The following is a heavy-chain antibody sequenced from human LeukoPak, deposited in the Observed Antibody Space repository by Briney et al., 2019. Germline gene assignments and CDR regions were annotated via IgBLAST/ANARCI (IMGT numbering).Heavy chain of an antibody. D-gene: IGHD4-17*01. CDR3: ARSYGDYDY. V-gene: IGHV3-74*01. J-gene: IGHJ4*02. CDR1: GFTFSFYW. CDR2: INNDGRST. Sequence: GGSLRLSCASSGFTFSFYWMHWVRQAPGKGLVWVSRINNDGRSTSYADSVKGRFTISRDNAKNTLYLQMNSLRAEDTAVYYCARSYGDYDYWGQGTLVTVSS.